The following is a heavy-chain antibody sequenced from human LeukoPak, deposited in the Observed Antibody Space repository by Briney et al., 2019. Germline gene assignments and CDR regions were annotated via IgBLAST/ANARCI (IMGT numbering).Heavy chain of an antibody. CDR1: GYTFTSYG. Sequence: ASVKVSCKASGYTFTSYGISWVRQAPGQGLEWMGWICAYNGNTNYAQKIRGRVSVATDTSTSTAYMELRSLRSADTAVYYCARVPQSGPRYYYGMDVWGQGTTVTVSS. V-gene: IGHV1-18*01. CDR3: ARVPQSGPRYYYGMDV. J-gene: IGHJ6*02. CDR2: ICAYNGNT.